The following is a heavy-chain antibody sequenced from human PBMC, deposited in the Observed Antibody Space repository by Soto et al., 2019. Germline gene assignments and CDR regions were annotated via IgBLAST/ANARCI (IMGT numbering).Heavy chain of an antibody. CDR1: GYTFTSYG. D-gene: IGHD4-17*01. J-gene: IGHJ6*02. Sequence: QVQLVQSGAEVKKPGASVKVSCKASGYTFTSYGISWVRQAPGQGLEWMGWISAYNGNTNYAQKLQGRVTMTTDTSTSTAYMELRSLRSDDTAVYYCARMPWATATVTGDYYYGMDVWGQGTTVTVSS. CDR3: ARMPWATATVTGDYYYGMDV. V-gene: IGHV1-18*01. CDR2: ISAYNGNT.